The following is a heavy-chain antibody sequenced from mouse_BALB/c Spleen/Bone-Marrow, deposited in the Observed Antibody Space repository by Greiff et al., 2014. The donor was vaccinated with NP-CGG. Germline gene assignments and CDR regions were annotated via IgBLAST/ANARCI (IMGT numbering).Heavy chain of an antibody. D-gene: IGHD2-4*01. CDR2: IYPGDGNT. CDR1: GYAFSSSW. V-gene: IGHV1-82*01. J-gene: IGHJ3*01. Sequence: QVQLQQSGPGLVKPGASVKISCKASGYAFSSSWMNWVKQRPGQGLEWIGRIYPGDGNTNYNGKFKGKATLTADKSSTTAYMQLSSLTSVDSAVYFCALYDYDGLSWFAYWGQRTLVTVSA. CDR3: ALYDYDGLSWFAY.